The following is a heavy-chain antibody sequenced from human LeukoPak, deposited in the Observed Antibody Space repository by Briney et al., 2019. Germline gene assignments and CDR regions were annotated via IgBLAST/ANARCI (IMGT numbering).Heavy chain of an antibody. J-gene: IGHJ4*02. Sequence: ASVTLSLTCTVSGVSVSSGSYYWSWIRQPPGKGLEWIGHIHYSGSTNYNPSLKSRVTISVDTSKNQFSLNLTSVTAADTAVYYCARGGAFDGYNFPDWGQGTLVTVSS. V-gene: IGHV4-61*01. CDR1: GVSVSSGSYY. CDR3: ARGGAFDGYNFPD. D-gene: IGHD5-24*01. CDR2: IHYSGST.